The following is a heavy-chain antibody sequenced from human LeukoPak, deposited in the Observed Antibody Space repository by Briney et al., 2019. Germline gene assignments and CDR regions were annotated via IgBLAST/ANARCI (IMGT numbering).Heavy chain of an antibody. Sequence: ASVKVSCKASGYGFIGYYMHWVRQAPGQGLEWMGWINPDSGGTKYAQKFQGRVTMTRDTSISTAYMELSNLRSDDTAVYYCAGYASGWYLDYWGQGTLVTVSS. J-gene: IGHJ4*02. D-gene: IGHD6-19*01. CDR3: AGYASGWYLDY. CDR1: GYGFIGYY. V-gene: IGHV1-2*02. CDR2: INPDSGGT.